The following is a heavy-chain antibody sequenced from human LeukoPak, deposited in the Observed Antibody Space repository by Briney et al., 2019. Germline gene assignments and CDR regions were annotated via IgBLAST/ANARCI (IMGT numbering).Heavy chain of an antibody. CDR3: ARSAFRGDGIFDY. V-gene: IGHV1-3*01. D-gene: IGHD3-16*01. CDR1: GYTFTSYA. CDR2: INAGNGNT. J-gene: IGHJ4*02. Sequence: ASVKVSCKASGYTFTSYAMHWVRQAPGQRLEWMGWINAGNGNTKYSQKFQGRVTITRDTSASTAYMELSSLRSEDTAVYYCARSAFRGDGIFDYWGQGTLVTVS.